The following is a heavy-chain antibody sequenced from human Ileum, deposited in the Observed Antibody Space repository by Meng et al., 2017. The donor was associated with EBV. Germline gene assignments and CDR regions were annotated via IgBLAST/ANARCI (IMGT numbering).Heavy chain of an antibody. J-gene: IGHJ4*02. CDR3: ARNSESGSYIDY. CDR1: GYSSSTTNW. Sequence: QVQLQQSGPGLVKPSDTPSLTCAVSGYSSSTTNWWGWIRQPTGKGLEWIGHIYYSGTTYNNPSLKSRVTMSIDPSKNQFSLKLSSVTAVDTAVYYCARNSESGSYIDYWGLGTLVTVSS. D-gene: IGHD1-26*01. CDR2: IYYSGTT. V-gene: IGHV4-28*01.